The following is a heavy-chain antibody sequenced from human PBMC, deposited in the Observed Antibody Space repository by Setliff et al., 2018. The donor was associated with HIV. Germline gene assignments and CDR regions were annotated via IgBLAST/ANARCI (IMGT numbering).Heavy chain of an antibody. Sequence: ASVKVSCKASGYTFTSYGISWVRQAPGQGLEWMGWISAYNGNTNYAQKLQGRVTMTTDTSTSTAYMELRSLRSDDTAVYYCARGTYYHDSSGYLAAGHFDFWGQGTLVTVSS. J-gene: IGHJ4*02. CDR2: ISAYNGNT. CDR3: ARGTYYHDSSGYLAAGHFDF. D-gene: IGHD3-22*01. CDR1: GYTFTSYG. V-gene: IGHV1-18*01.